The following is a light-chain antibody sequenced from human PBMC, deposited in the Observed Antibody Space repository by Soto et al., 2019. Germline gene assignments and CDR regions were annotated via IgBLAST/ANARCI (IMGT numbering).Light chain of an antibody. V-gene: IGKV1-12*01. CDR3: QQGASFPRT. CDR2: AAS. CDR1: QAVSTW. J-gene: IGKJ4*01. Sequence: DIQMTQSPSSVSASVGGTVTITFRASQAVSTWLAWYQQKPGGAPKLLIYAASTLQSGVPSRFSGSGSGTDFTLTIRSLQPEDFATYYCQQGASFPRTFGGGTKVDIK.